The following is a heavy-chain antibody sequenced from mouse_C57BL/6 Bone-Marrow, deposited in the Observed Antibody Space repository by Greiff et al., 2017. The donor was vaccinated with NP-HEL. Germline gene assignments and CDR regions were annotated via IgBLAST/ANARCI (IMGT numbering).Heavy chain of an antibody. CDR2: IDPENGDT. CDR3: TTPLTGVAY. CDR1: GFNIKDDY. D-gene: IGHD4-1*01. V-gene: IGHV14-4*01. J-gene: IGHJ3*01. Sequence: VQLQQSGAELVRPGASVKLSCTASGFNIKDDYMHWVKQRPEQGLEWIGWIDPENGDTEYASKFQGKATITADTASNTAYLQLSSLTSEDTAVYYCTTPLTGVAYWGQGTLVTVSA.